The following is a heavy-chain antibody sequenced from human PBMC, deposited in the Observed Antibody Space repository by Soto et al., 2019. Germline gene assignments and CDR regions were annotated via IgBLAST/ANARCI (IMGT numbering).Heavy chain of an antibody. CDR3: AKDPGPN. J-gene: IGHJ4*02. CDR2: SSWNSNTI. Sequence: ALRLSCAASGFTFDNYAMHWVRQAQGKGMEWVSGSSWNSNTIAYADSVKGRFTISRDNAKNSLYLQMNSLRAEDTAFYYCAKDPGPNWRQGTLGAVSS. CDR1: GFTFDNYA. V-gene: IGHV3-9*01.